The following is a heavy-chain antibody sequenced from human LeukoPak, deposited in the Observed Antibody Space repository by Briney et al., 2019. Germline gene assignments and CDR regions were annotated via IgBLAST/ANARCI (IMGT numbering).Heavy chain of an antibody. V-gene: IGHV3-66*01. CDR3: ARDRANNWFDP. CDR2: IYSGGST. CDR1: GFTVSSNY. J-gene: IGHJ5*02. Sequence: GGSLRLSCAASGFTVSSNYMSWVRQAPGKGLEWVSVIYSGGSTYYADSVKGRFTISRDNSKNTLYLQMNSLRAEDTAVYYCARDRANNWFDPWGQGTLVTVSS. D-gene: IGHD5-12*01.